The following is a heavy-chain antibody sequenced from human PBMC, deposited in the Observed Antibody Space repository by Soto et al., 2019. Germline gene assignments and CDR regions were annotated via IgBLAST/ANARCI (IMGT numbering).Heavy chain of an antibody. D-gene: IGHD3-22*01. CDR1: GFTFSSYW. V-gene: IGHV3-74*01. Sequence: EVQLVESGGGLVQPGGSLRLSCAASGFTFSSYWMHWVRQAPGKGLVWVSRINIDGSSTSYADSVKGRFTISRYNAKNTLYLQMNSLRAEDTAVYYSARDSYYDCVYYGMDVWCQGTTVTVSS. CDR3: ARDSYYDCVYYGMDV. J-gene: IGHJ6*02. CDR2: INIDGSST.